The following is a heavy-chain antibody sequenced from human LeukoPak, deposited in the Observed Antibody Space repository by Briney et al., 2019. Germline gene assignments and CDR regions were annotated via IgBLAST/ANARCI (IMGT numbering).Heavy chain of an antibody. CDR3: VRDLMDSGATTAYLHH. J-gene: IGHJ1*01. V-gene: IGHV3-21*01. Sequence: GGSLRLSCTASGFTFSDYSMNWVRQAPGKGLEWVSSISRRSRHVYYAGSVKGRFTISRDNAKNSLYLQMDSLRAEDMAVYFCVRDLMDSGATTAYLHHWGQGTLVTVSS. CDR1: GFTFSDYS. D-gene: IGHD4/OR15-4a*01. CDR2: ISRRSRHV.